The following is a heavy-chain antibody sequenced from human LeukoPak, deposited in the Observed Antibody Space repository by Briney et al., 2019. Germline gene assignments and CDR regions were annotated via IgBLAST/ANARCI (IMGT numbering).Heavy chain of an antibody. Sequence: GASVKVSCKASGYTFTSYGISWVRQAPGQGLEWMGWISAYNGNTNYAQKLQGRVTMTTDTSTSTAYMELSSLRSEDTAVYYCASQYSSGPFDYWGQGTLVTVSS. CDR3: ASQYSSGPFDY. CDR1: GYTFTSYG. J-gene: IGHJ4*02. V-gene: IGHV1-18*01. D-gene: IGHD6-19*01. CDR2: ISAYNGNT.